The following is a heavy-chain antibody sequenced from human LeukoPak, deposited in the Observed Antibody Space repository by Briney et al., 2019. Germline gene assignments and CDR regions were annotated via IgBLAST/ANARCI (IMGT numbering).Heavy chain of an antibody. Sequence: GGSLRLSCAASGFTFSTYGMHWVRQAPGKGLEWVAVIQFDGSNEYNADSVKGRFTISRDNSRNTMYLQMNGLRAEDTAVYYCAKDFWTVTTGFYWGHGTLVHVSS. CDR1: GFTFSTYG. J-gene: IGHJ4*01. D-gene: IGHD4-17*01. CDR3: AKDFWTVTTGFY. CDR2: IQFDGSNE. V-gene: IGHV3-30*02.